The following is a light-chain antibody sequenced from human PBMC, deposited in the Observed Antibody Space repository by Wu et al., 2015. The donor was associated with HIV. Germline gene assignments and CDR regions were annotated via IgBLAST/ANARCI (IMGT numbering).Light chain of an antibody. CDR1: RSVSSA. CDR3: QQHANWPLT. V-gene: IGKV3-11*01. Sequence: EIVLTQSPAALSISPGERATLSCRASRSVSSAVAWYQQKPGQAPRLLIYDASKRATGIPARFTGGGSGTDYSLTISSLEPEDFAVYYCQQHANWPLTFGQGTDW. CDR2: DAS. J-gene: IGKJ5*01.